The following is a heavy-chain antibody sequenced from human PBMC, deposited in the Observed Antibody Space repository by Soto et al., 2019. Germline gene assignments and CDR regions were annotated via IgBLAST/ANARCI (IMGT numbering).Heavy chain of an antibody. Sequence: PGGSLRLSCAASGFTFSTYAMSWVRQAPGKGLEWVSAISPNGDATYYAGSVKGRFTISRDNSRNTLYLQMNSLRAEDTAVYYCARGAYYYDSSGLSYWGQGTLVTVSS. D-gene: IGHD3-22*01. CDR1: GFTFSTYA. V-gene: IGHV3-23*01. CDR2: ISPNGDAT. CDR3: ARGAYYYDSSGLSY. J-gene: IGHJ4*02.